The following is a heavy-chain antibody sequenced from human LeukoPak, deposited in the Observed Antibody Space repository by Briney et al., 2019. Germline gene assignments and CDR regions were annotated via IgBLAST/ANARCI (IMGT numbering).Heavy chain of an antibody. D-gene: IGHD1-26*01. V-gene: IGHV3-21*05. CDR1: GFTFSNYE. Sequence: PGGSLRLSCAASGFTFSNYEINWVRQAPGKGLEWVSYISSSSSYIYYADSVKGRFTISRDNAKNSLYLQMNSLRAEDTAVYYCARAAGGSFSKDPEWFDPWGQGTLVTVSS. CDR3: ARAAGGSFSKDPEWFDP. CDR2: ISSSSSYI. J-gene: IGHJ5*02.